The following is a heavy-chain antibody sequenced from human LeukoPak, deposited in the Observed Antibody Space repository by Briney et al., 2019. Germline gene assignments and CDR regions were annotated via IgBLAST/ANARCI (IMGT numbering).Heavy chain of an antibody. CDR3: ARDRARCRY. CDR2: IKQDGSEK. D-gene: IGHD2-15*01. CDR1: GFTFSSYA. Sequence: GGSLRLSCAASGFTFSSYAMSWVRQAPGKGLEWVANIKQDGSEKYYVDSVKGRFTISRDNAKNSLYLQMNSLRAEDTAVYYCARDRARCRYWGQGTLVTVSS. V-gene: IGHV3-7*01. J-gene: IGHJ4*02.